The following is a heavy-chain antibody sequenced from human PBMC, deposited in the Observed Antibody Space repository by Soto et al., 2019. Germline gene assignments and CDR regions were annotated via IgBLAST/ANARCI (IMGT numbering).Heavy chain of an antibody. Sequence: QVRRGESGGGVIQPGRSLRLSCAASGFNFRRNGMHWVSQAPGKELVRVAIISYDGSDEYYGEAIQGRISISRDNSNETIYVRSNSKGVKGTAVLDCAKTADYENNALEICVRGRKVTGS. J-gene: IGHJ3*02. CDR1: GFNFRRNG. CDR3: AKTADYENNALEI. CDR2: ISYDGSDE. V-gene: IGHV3-30*18. D-gene: IGHD4-17*01.